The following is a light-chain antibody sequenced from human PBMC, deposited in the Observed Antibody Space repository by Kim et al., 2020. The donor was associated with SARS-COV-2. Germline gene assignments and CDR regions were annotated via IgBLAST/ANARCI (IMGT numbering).Light chain of an antibody. V-gene: IGKV1-5*03. CDR3: QQYNSYPLA. CDR1: QSISSW. J-gene: IGKJ4*01. CDR2: KTS. Sequence: DIQMTQSPSTLSASVGDRVTITCRASQSISSWLAWYQQKPGKAPKLLIYKTSNLESGVPSRFSGSGSGTEFTLTISSLQPDDFATYYCQQYNSYPLAFGGRTKVDIK.